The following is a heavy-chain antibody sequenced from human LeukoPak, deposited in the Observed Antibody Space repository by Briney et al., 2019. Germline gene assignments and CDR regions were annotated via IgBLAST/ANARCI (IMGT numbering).Heavy chain of an antibody. Sequence: GGSLRLSCAASGFTFNHYEMNWVRQAPGKGLEGISYISSSAGSIYYADSVKGRFTISRDNAKNSLYLQMNSLRAEDTAVYYCARDRRQDYYDSSGYYHHFDFWGQGTLVTVSS. CDR2: ISSSAGSI. CDR1: GFTFNHYE. D-gene: IGHD3-22*01. J-gene: IGHJ4*02. CDR3: ARDRRQDYYDSSGYYHHFDF. V-gene: IGHV3-48*03.